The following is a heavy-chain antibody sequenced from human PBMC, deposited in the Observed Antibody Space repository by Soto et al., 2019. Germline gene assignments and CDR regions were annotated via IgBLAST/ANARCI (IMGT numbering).Heavy chain of an antibody. CDR3: AKARAWIQLGGAFDI. Sequence: GGSLRLSCAASGFTFSSYGMHWVRQAPGKGLEWVAVISYDGSNKYYADSVKGRFTISRDNSKNTLYLQMNSLRAEDTAVYYCAKARAWIQLGGAFDIWGQGTMVTVSS. CDR1: GFTFSSYG. CDR2: ISYDGSNK. J-gene: IGHJ3*02. V-gene: IGHV3-30*18. D-gene: IGHD5-18*01.